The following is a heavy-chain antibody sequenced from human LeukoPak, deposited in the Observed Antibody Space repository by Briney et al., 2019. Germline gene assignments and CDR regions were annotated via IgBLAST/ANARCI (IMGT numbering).Heavy chain of an antibody. CDR2: ISYDGSNK. CDR1: GFTFSSYA. V-gene: IGHV3-30-3*01. Sequence: GGSLRLSCAASGFTFSSYAMHWVRQAPGKGLEWVAVISYDGSNKYYADSVKGRFTISRDNSKNTLYLQMNSLRAEDTAVYYCAGGSDSSSWSSDYWGQGTLVTVSS. D-gene: IGHD6-13*01. CDR3: AGGSDSSSWSSDY. J-gene: IGHJ4*02.